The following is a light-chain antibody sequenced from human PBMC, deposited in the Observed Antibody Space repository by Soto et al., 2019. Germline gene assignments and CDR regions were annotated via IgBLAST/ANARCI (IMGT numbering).Light chain of an antibody. Sequence: QSVLTQPPSASGSPGQSVTISCTGTSSDVGGYNCVSWYQQHPGKAPKLIIYEVTKRPSGVPDRFSGSKSGNTASLTVSGLQADDEADYYCSSYAGSNNFFGGGTQLTVL. J-gene: IGLJ2*01. CDR2: EVT. V-gene: IGLV2-8*01. CDR1: SSDVGGYNC. CDR3: SSYAGSNNF.